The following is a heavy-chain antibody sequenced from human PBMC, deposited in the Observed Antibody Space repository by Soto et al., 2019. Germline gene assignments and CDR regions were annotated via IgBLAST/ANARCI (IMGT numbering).Heavy chain of an antibody. Sequence: QVQLVQSGAEVKKPGSSVKVSCKASGGTFSSYAISWVRQAPGQGLEWMGGISPIFGTANYAQKFQGRVTITADESTSTDYMELSSLRSEDTAVYYCANGGSYDGSGYYYNSVDHYYYGMDVWGQGTTVTVSS. D-gene: IGHD3-22*01. CDR2: ISPIFGTA. V-gene: IGHV1-69*01. CDR3: ANGGSYDGSGYYYNSVDHYYYGMDV. CDR1: GGTFSSYA. J-gene: IGHJ6*02.